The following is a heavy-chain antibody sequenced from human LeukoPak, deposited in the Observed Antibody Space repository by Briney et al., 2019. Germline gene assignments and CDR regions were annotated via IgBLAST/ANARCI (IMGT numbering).Heavy chain of an antibody. CDR3: AIIQGVIGPNGY. CDR1: GFTFSSYS. V-gene: IGHV3-21*01. D-gene: IGHD3-10*01. CDR2: ISSSSSYI. Sequence: GGSLRLSCAASGFTFSSYSMNWVRQAPGKGLEWVSSISSSSSYIYYADSVKGRFTISRDNAKNSLYLQMNSLRAEGTAVYYCAIIQGVIGPNGYWGQGTLVTVSS. J-gene: IGHJ4*02.